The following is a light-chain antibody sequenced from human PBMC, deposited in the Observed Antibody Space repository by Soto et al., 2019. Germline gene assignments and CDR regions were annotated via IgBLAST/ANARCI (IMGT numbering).Light chain of an antibody. V-gene: IGKV3-11*01. J-gene: IGKJ1*01. Sequence: EIVLTQSPATLSFSPGERATLSCTASQSVSSYLAWYQQKPGQAPRLLIYDASSRATGIPARFSGSGSGTDFTLTISSLEPEDFALYYCQQRSNWPPTFGQGTKVDI. CDR1: QSVSSY. CDR3: QQRSNWPPT. CDR2: DAS.